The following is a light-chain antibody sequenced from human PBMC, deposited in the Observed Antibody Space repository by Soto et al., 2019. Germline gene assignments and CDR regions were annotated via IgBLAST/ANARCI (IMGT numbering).Light chain of an antibody. V-gene: IGKV3-20*01. J-gene: IGKJ3*01. CDR3: QHYDSSPFT. CDR1: QSVSNDY. CDR2: GAS. Sequence: EIVLTQPPGPLSLSPGERATLSCRASQSVSNDYLAWYQQKPGQAPSLLIYGASIRVTGIPDRFSGSGSGTDFTLTISRLEPQDFAVYYCQHYDSSPFTFGPGTRVDI.